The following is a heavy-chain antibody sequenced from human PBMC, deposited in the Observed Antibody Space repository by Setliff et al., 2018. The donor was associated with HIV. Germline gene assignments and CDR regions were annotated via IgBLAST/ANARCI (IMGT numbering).Heavy chain of an antibody. J-gene: IGHJ4*02. CDR3: ARHSGGDQLLREFDY. CDR1: GFSISTNYY. V-gene: IGHV4-38-2*01. CDR2: IYHSGST. Sequence: PSETLSLTCAVSGFSISTNYYWGWIRQPPGKGLDWIGSIYHSGSTYYNPSLKSRVTISVDTSKNQFSLELGSVTAADTAIFYCARHSGGDQLLREFDYWGQGTLVTVSS. D-gene: IGHD2-2*01.